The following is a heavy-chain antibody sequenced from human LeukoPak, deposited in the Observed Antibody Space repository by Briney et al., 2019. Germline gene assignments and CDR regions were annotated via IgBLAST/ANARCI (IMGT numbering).Heavy chain of an antibody. V-gene: IGHV1-2*02. Sequence: ASVKVSCKASGYTFTGYYMHWVRQAPGQGLEWMGWINPNSGGTNYAQKFQGRVTMTRDASISTAYMELSRLRSDDTAVYYCARDTPRPVPRGFEYWGQGTLVIVSS. CDR2: INPNSGGT. CDR3: ARDTPRPVPRGFEY. J-gene: IGHJ4*02. CDR1: GYTFTGYY.